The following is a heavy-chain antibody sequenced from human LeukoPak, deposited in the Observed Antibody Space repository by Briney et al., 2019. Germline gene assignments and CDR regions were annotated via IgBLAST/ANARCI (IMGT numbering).Heavy chain of an antibody. CDR2: IYYSGST. D-gene: IGHD6-13*01. Sequence: KTSETLSLTCTVSGGSVSSGSYYWRWLRQPPGKGLEWIGYIYYSGSTNYNPSLKSRVTISVDTSKNQFSLKLSSVTAADTAVYYCASSGRGSSWYAYWGQGTLVTVSS. V-gene: IGHV4-61*01. CDR3: ASSGRGSSWYAY. CDR1: GGSVSSGSYY. J-gene: IGHJ4*02.